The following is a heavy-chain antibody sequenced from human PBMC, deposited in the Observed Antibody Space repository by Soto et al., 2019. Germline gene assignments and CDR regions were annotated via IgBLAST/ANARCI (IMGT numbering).Heavy chain of an antibody. CDR2: IYYSGST. V-gene: IGHV4-30-4*07. J-gene: IGHJ6*01. D-gene: IGHD4-17*01. CDR3: SRERDENNDDSVPGMAV. Sequence: PGKGLEWIGYIYYSGSTYYNPSLKSRVTISVDTSKNQFSLKLSSVTAADTAVYYCSRERDENNDDSVPGMAVRLHRTTVTVS.